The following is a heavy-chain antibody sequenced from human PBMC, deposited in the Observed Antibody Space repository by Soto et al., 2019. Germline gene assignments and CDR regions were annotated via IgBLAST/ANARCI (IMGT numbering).Heavy chain of an antibody. V-gene: IGHV4-34*01. CDR1: GGSFSGYY. D-gene: IGHD2-2*01. CDR2: VNHSGST. J-gene: IGHJ3*02. CDR3: ARGPGDIVVIPGSVDGFDI. Sequence: SETLSLTCAVYGGSFSGYYWNWIRQYPGKGLEYIGEVNHSGSTKYNPSLKSRVTISVDTSNYQFSLKLRSVTAADTAVYYCARGPGDIVVIPGSVDGFDIWGQGTTVTVSS.